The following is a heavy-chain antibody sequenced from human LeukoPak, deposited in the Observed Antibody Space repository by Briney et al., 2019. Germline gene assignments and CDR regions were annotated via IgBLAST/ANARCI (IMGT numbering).Heavy chain of an antibody. Sequence: GGSLRLSCAASGFTFSSYSMNWVRQAPGKGLEWVSSISSSSSYIYYADSVKGRFTISRDNAKNSLYLQMNSLRAEDTAVYYCAKDGIVGHSREFNYWGQGTLVAVSS. V-gene: IGHV3-21*04. D-gene: IGHD1-26*01. CDR3: AKDGIVGHSREFNY. J-gene: IGHJ4*02. CDR2: ISSSSSYI. CDR1: GFTFSSYS.